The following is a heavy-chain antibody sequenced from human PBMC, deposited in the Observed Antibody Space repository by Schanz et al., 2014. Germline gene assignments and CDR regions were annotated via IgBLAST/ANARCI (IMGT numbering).Heavy chain of an antibody. D-gene: IGHD3-9*01. V-gene: IGHV3-11*03. CDR2: ISSSSSYI. CDR3: ARHAADFYDISTEEDS. J-gene: IGHJ4*02. Sequence: VQLLESGGGLVQPGGSLRLSCAASGFTLSDYYMSWIRQAPGKGLEWVSSISSSSSYIYYADSVKGRFTISRDNAKNSLYLQMNSLRAEDTAVYYCARHAADFYDISTEEDSWGLGTLVAVSS. CDR1: GFTLSDYY.